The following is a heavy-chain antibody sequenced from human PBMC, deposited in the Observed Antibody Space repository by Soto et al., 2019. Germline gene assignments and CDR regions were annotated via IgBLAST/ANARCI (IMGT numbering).Heavy chain of an antibody. D-gene: IGHD3-22*01. CDR3: ARTYYYDSSGLLHF. J-gene: IGHJ4*02. CDR1: GGSISSYY. CDR2: IYYSGST. V-gene: IGHV4-59*01. Sequence: SETLSLTCTVSGGSISSYYWSWIRQPPGKGLEWSGYIYYSGSTNYNPSLKSRVTISVDTSKNQFPLKLSSVTAADTAVYYCARTYYYDSSGLLHFWCKRTLGTVSS.